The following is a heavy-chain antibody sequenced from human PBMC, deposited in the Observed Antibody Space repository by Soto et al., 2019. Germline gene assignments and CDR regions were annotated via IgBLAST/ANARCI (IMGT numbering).Heavy chain of an antibody. Sequence: EVQLVESGGGLVQPGNSLQLSCAASGFIFSDSVIHWVRQAPRKGLEWVGRIRRKVNSYATAYTASVNGRFAISRDDSRDTAYLQMNSLQVEDTALYYCTRGGSNTWRFDPWGQGTLVIVSS. D-gene: IGHD7-27*01. CDR3: TRGGSNTWRFDP. CDR2: IRRKVNSYAT. V-gene: IGHV3-73*01. CDR1: GFIFSDSV. J-gene: IGHJ5*02.